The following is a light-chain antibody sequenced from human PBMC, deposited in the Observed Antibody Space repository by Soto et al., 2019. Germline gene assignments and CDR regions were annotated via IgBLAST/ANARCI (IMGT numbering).Light chain of an antibody. V-gene: IGLV2-14*01. CDR1: SSDVGGYNY. CDR2: EVS. Sequence: QSALTQPASVSGSHGQSITISCTGTSSDVGGYNYVSWYQQHPGKAPKLMIYEVSNRPSGVSNRFSGSKSGKTDSLTISWLQAEDEADYYCSSYTSSSTYVFGTGTKLTVL. CDR3: SSYTSSSTYV. J-gene: IGLJ1*01.